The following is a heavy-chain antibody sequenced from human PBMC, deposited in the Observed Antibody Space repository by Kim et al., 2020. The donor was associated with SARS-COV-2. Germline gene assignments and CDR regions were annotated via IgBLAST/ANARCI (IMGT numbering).Heavy chain of an antibody. CDR2: IRNKVNSYAT. Sequence: GGSLRLSCAASGFTFSGATMHWVRQASGKGLEWVGRIRNKVNSYATTYAASVEGRFTISRDDSKNTAYLQMNSLKTEDTAVYYCTKLSSDSSIYPGWGQGTLVTVSS. J-gene: IGHJ4*02. D-gene: IGHD3-22*01. V-gene: IGHV3-73*01. CDR1: GFTFSGAT. CDR3: TKLSSDSSIYPG.